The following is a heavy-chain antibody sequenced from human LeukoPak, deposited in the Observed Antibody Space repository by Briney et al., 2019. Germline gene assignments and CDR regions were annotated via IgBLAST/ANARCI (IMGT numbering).Heavy chain of an antibody. CDR1: GVSISSYY. Sequence: SETLSLTCTVSGVSISSYYWSWIRQPPGKGLEWIGSINYRGSTHYNPSLKSRVTISVDTSKNQFSLKLSSVTAADTAVYYCASNSPANDYWGQEPWSPSPQ. CDR3: ASNSPANDY. CDR2: INYRGST. D-gene: IGHD6-25*01. J-gene: IGHJ4*01. V-gene: IGHV4-59*08.